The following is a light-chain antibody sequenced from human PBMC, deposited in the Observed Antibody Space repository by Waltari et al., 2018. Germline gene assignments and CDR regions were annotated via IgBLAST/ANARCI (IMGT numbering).Light chain of an antibody. V-gene: IGLV1-47*01. CDR2: RNN. CDR3: AAWDDSLYEV. Sequence: QSVLTQPPSASGTPGQTVNIACSGSSSNIGSNFVSWYQQLPGTAPKLLIYRNNPRPSGVPDRFSGSKSGTSASLAISGLRSEDEADYYCAAWDDSLYEVFGGGTKLTVL. CDR1: SSNIGSNF. J-gene: IGLJ3*02.